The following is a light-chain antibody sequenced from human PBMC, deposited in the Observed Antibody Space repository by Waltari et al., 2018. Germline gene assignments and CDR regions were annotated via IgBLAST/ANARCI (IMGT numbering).Light chain of an antibody. J-gene: IGLJ2*01. CDR1: SEHSAYA. CDR3: QTWDPDTVV. CDR2: IAGGGGH. V-gene: IGLV4-69*01. Sequence: LAVTQSPSASASLGASVKLTCTLSSEHSAYAIAWTLHQPGMAQRFLMKIAGGGGHTKGDGIPDRFSGFSSGAERYLTISSLQYEDEAAYYCQTWDPDTVVFGGGTKLTV.